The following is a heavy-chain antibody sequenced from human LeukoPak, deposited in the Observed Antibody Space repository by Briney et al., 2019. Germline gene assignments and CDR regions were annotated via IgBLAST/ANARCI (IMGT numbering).Heavy chain of an antibody. CDR2: IYYSGST. Sequence: SETLSLTCTVSGGSISSSSYYWGWIRQPPGKGLEWIGSIYYSGSTYYNPSLKSRVTISVDTSKNQFSLKLSSVTAADTAVYYCARDENQSLRYFDWSPFSCYFDYWGQGTLVTVSS. V-gene: IGHV4-39*07. CDR3: ARDENQSLRYFDWSPFSCYFDY. D-gene: IGHD3-9*01. J-gene: IGHJ4*02. CDR1: GGSISSSSYY.